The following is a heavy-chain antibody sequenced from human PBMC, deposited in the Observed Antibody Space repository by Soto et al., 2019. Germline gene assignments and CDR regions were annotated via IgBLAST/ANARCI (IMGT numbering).Heavy chain of an antibody. J-gene: IGHJ4*02. D-gene: IGHD6-19*01. Sequence: QVQLVQSGAEVKQPGSSVKVSCKTSVGTFSTYAIYWVRQAPGQGLEWMGAIIPLLGTADYAQKFQGRVTITADESTSTASMELSSLRSEDTAVYYCERPKGSYSSGYYYFDYWGQGTLVTVSS. CDR2: IIPLLGTA. V-gene: IGHV1-69*01. CDR1: VGTFSTYA. CDR3: ERPKGSYSSGYYYFDY.